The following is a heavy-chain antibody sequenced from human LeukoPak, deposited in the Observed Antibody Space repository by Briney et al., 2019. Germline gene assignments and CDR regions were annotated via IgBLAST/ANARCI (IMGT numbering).Heavy chain of an antibody. Sequence: ASVKVSCKASGYTFTSYGISWVRQAPGQRLEWMGWISAYNGNTNYAQKLQGRVTMTTDTSTSTAYMELRSLRSDDTAVYYCARDGYTAMVIDAFDIWGQGTMVTVSS. CDR1: GYTFTSYG. CDR3: ARDGYTAMVIDAFDI. CDR2: ISAYNGNT. D-gene: IGHD5-18*01. V-gene: IGHV1-18*01. J-gene: IGHJ3*02.